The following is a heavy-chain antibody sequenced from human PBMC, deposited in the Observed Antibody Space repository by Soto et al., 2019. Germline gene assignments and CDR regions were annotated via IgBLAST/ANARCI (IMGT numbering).Heavy chain of an antibody. CDR3: AGAPYYYFGMDV. J-gene: IGHJ6*02. CDR2: INTDGSST. CDR1: GFTFSNSW. Sequence: EVQLVESGGNLVQPGGSLRLSCAASGFTFSNSWMHWVRQAPGKGLLWVSRINTDGSSTTYADSVKGRFTISRDNAKNTLYLEVNSLRAEDTAVYYCAGAPYYYFGMDVWGQGTTVTVSS. V-gene: IGHV3-74*01.